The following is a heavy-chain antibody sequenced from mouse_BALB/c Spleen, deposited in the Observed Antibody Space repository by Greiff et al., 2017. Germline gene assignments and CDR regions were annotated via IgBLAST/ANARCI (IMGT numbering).Heavy chain of an antibody. CDR3: ARRGNGNYFDY. D-gene: IGHD2-1*01. CDR2: ISSGSSTI. CDR1: GFTFSSFG. Sequence: EVKLMESGGGLVQPGGSRKLSCAASGFTFSSFGMHWVRQAPEKGLEWVAYISSGSSTIYYADTVKGRFTISRDNPKNTLFLQMTSLRSEDTAMYYCARRGNGNYFDYWGQGTTLTVSS. V-gene: IGHV5-17*02. J-gene: IGHJ2*01.